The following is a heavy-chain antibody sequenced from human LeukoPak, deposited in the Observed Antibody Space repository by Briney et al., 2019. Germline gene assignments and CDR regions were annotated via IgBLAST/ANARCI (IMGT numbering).Heavy chain of an antibody. CDR3: ARHVIRYFDRRGYFDY. D-gene: IGHD3-9*01. Sequence: PSETLSLTCIVSGGSISTSSYYWGWIRQPPGRGLEWIGTIYYTGSTNYNPSLKSRVTISVDTSKNQFSLKLNSVTAADTAVHYCARHVIRYFDRRGYFDYWGQGTLVTVSS. CDR2: IYYTGST. J-gene: IGHJ4*02. CDR1: GGSISTSSYY. V-gene: IGHV4-39*01.